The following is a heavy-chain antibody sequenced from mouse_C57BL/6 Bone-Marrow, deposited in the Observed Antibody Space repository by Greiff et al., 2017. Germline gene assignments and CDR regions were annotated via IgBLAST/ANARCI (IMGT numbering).Heavy chain of an antibody. CDR3: ARGNYYGKNYYAMDY. J-gene: IGHJ4*01. Sequence: EVKLQESGPGLVKPSQSLSLTCSVTGYSITSGYYWNWIRQFPGNKLEWMGYISYDGSNNYNPSLKNRISITRDTSKNQFFLKLNSVTTEDTATYYCARGNYYGKNYYAMDYWGQGTSVTVSS. D-gene: IGHD2-1*01. CDR1: GYSITSGYY. V-gene: IGHV3-6*01. CDR2: ISYDGSN.